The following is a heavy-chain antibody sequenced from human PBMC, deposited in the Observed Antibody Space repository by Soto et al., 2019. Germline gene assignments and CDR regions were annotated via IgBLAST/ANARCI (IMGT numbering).Heavy chain of an antibody. CDR2: IYYIGST. J-gene: IGHJ5*02. CDR1: GGSISSGGYY. CDR3: ARSVFP. Sequence: QVQLQESGPGLVKPSQTLSLTCTVSGGSISSGGYYWNWIRQHPGKGLEWIGYIYYIGSTYYNPSLKSRVTLSLDTSNTQFSLQPSSVTAAHAAVYYCARSVFPWGQGTLVTVSS. V-gene: IGHV4-31*03.